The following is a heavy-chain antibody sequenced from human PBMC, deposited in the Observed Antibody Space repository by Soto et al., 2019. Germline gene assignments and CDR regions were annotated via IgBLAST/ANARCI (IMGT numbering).Heavy chain of an antibody. V-gene: IGHV4-34*01. Sequence: SETLSLTCAVYGGSFSGYYWSWIRQPLGKGLEWIGEINHSGSTNYNPSLKSRVTISVDTSKNQFSLKLSSVTAADTAVYYCARGLRYSSGWYSYYYYMDVWGKGTTVTVSS. CDR3: ARGLRYSSGWYSYYYYMDV. CDR2: INHSGST. CDR1: GGSFSGYY. J-gene: IGHJ6*03. D-gene: IGHD6-19*01.